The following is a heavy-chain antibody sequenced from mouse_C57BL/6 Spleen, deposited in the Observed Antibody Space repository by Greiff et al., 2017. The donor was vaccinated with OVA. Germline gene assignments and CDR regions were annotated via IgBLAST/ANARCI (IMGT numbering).Heavy chain of an antibody. V-gene: IGHV1-15*01. CDR3: TRSYPVGGFAY. CDR1: GYTFTDYE. CDR2: IDPETGGT. D-gene: IGHD1-1*01. Sequence: QVQLQQSGAELVRPGASVTLSCKASGYTFTDYEMHWVKQTPVHGLEWIGAIDPETGGTAYNQKFKGKAILTADKSSSTAYMELRSLTSEDSAVYYCTRSYPVGGFAYWGQGTLVTVSA. J-gene: IGHJ3*01.